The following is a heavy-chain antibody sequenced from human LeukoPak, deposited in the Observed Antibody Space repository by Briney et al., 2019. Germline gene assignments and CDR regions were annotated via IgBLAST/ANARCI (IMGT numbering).Heavy chain of an antibody. Sequence: GGSLRLSCAASGFTFSSYSMHWVRQAPGKGLEWVSSISISSSYIYYADSVKGRFTISRDNAKNTLYLEMNSLRAEDTAVYYCARDGVVVAANDYWGQGTLVTVSS. CDR3: ARDGVVVAANDY. V-gene: IGHV3-21*01. CDR2: ISISSSYI. J-gene: IGHJ4*02. CDR1: GFTFSSYS. D-gene: IGHD2-15*01.